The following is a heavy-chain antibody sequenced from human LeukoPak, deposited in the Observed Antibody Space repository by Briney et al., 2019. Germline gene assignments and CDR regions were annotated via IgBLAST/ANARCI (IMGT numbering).Heavy chain of an antibody. CDR2: ISHSEGP. CDR3: ARGSGSFFLYTS. D-gene: IGHD3-10*01. V-gene: IGHV4-38-2*02. Sequence: SETLSLTCTVSGYSISSGYYWGWIRQSPDKGLEWIGSISHSEGPFYNPSLKSRVAISHDTSKNQFSLKLGSVTAADTAVYYCARGSGSFFLYTSWGQGILVTVSS. J-gene: IGHJ4*02. CDR1: GYSISSGYY.